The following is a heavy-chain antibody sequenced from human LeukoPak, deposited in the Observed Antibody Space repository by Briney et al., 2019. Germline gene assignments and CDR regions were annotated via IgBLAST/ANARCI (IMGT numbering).Heavy chain of an antibody. D-gene: IGHD3-22*01. Sequence: PSETLSLTCTVSGGSISSSSYYWGWIRQPTGKGLEWIGSIYYSGSTYYNPSLKSRVTISVDTSKNQFSLKLSSVTAADTAVYYCARDSNGFDYWGQGTLVTVSS. CDR3: ARDSNGFDY. J-gene: IGHJ4*02. CDR2: IYYSGST. V-gene: IGHV4-39*07. CDR1: GGSISSSSYY.